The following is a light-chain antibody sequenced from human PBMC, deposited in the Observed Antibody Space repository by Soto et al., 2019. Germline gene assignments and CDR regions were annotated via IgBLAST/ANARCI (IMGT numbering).Light chain of an antibody. Sequence: DIQMTQSPSSLSASVGDRVTITCRASQSISSYLNWYQQKPGKAPKLLIYTASNLQSGVPSRFSGSGSGTDFTLTISSLQPEDFATYYCQQGYSNPWTFGQGTKVDIK. CDR1: QSISSY. CDR2: TAS. V-gene: IGKV1-39*01. J-gene: IGKJ1*01. CDR3: QQGYSNPWT.